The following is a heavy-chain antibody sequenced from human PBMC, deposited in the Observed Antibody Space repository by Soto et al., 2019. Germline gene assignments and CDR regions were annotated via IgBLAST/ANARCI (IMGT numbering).Heavy chain of an antibody. V-gene: IGHV3-48*02. CDR2: ISSSSSTI. D-gene: IGHD2-15*01. CDR3: VRDLVGDIVVVVAAPLHYGMDV. Sequence: PGGSLRLSCAASGFTFSSYSMNWVRQAPGKGLEWVSYISSSSSTIYYADSVKGRFTISRDNAKNSLYLQMNSLRDEDTAVYYCVRDLVGDIVVVVAAPLHYGMDVWGQGTTVTVSS. CDR1: GFTFSSYS. J-gene: IGHJ6*02.